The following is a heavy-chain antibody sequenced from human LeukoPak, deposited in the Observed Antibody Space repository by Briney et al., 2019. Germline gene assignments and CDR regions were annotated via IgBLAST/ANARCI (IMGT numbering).Heavy chain of an antibody. CDR2: ISSSSSYI. D-gene: IGHD4-23*01. CDR1: GFTFSSYS. V-gene: IGHV3-21*01. Sequence: GGSLRLSCAASGFTFSSYSMNWARQAPGKGLEWVSSISSSSSYIYYADSVKGRFTISRDNAKNSLYLQMNSLRAGDTAVYYCARVSPDYGGYFDYWGQGTLLTVSS. CDR3: ARVSPDYGGYFDY. J-gene: IGHJ4*02.